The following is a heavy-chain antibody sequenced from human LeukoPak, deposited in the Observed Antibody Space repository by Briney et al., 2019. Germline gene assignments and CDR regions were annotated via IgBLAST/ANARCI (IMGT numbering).Heavy chain of an antibody. D-gene: IGHD1-14*01. CDR2: ITGSGHTT. CDR3: AKAIRNLGWYFDL. J-gene: IGHJ2*01. CDR1: GFTFSSYA. Sequence: GGSLRLSCAASGFTFSSYAMSWVRQAPGTGLEWVSGITGSGHTTYYADSLNGRFTISRDTSKNTLYLQMNSLRAGDTAVYYCAKAIRNLGWYFDLWGRGTLVTVSS. V-gene: IGHV3-23*01.